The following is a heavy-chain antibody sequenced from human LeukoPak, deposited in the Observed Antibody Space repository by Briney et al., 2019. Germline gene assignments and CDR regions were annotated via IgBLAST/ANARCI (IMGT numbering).Heavy chain of an antibody. CDR2: ISGSGGST. CDR3: AKAGELGMATITFTDY. V-gene: IGHV3-23*01. J-gene: IGHJ4*02. D-gene: IGHD5-24*01. CDR1: GFIFSSYA. Sequence: GGSLRLSCAASGFIFSSYAMSWVRQALGKGLEWVSAISGSGGSTYYADSVKGRFTISRDNSKNTLYLQMNSQRAEDTAVYYCAKAGELGMATITFTDYWAQGTLVTVSS.